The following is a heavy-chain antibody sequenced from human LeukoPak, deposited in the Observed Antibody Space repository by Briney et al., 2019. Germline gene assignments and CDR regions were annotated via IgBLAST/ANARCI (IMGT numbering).Heavy chain of an antibody. CDR1: GGSISNYY. D-gene: IGHD2-15*01. V-gene: IGHV4-59*01. CDR2: IHYSGST. Sequence: SETLSLTCTVSGGSISNYYWSWIRQPPGKGLEWIGYIHYSGSTSYNPSLKSRVTISVDTSKNQFSLKLRFVTPADTAVFYCARTTEGYYSGGNCYYYYYYMDVWGKGTTVTVSS. J-gene: IGHJ6*03. CDR3: ARTTEGYYSGGNCYYYYYYMDV.